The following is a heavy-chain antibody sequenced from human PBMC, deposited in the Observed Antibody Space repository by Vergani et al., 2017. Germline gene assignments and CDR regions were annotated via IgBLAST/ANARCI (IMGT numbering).Heavy chain of an antibody. D-gene: IGHD1-26*01. J-gene: IGHJ6*02. CDR3: ARDMWELQSDYGMDV. V-gene: IGHV3-30*01. Sequence: QVQLVESGGGVVQPGRSLRLSCGASGFTFSSYAMHWVRPAPGKGLEWVAFISYDGSNKYYADSVKGRFTISRDNSKNTLYLQMNSLRAEDTAVYYCARDMWELQSDYGMDVWGQGTTVTVSS. CDR1: GFTFSSYA. CDR2: ISYDGSNK.